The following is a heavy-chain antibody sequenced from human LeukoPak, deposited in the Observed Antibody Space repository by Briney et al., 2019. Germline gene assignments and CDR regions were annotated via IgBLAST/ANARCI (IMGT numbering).Heavy chain of an antibody. CDR2: INPNSGGT. J-gene: IGHJ4*02. D-gene: IGHD6-19*01. Sequence: GASVKVSCKASGYTFTAYYIHWVRQAPGQGLEWMGWINPNSGGTNYAQKFQGRVTMTRDTSITTAYMDLSRLRSDDTAVYYCARAHESSGLFDYWGQGTLVTVSS. CDR3: ARAHESSGLFDY. V-gene: IGHV1-2*02. CDR1: GYTFTAYY.